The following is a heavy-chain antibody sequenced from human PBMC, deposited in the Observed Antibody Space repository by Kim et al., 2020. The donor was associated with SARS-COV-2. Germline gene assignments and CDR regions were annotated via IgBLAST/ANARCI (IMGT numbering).Heavy chain of an antibody. CDR3: ARTTVTTADY. J-gene: IGHJ4*02. D-gene: IGHD4-17*01. CDR2: IKQDGSEK. V-gene: IGHV3-7*01. CDR1: GFTFSSYC. Sequence: GGSLRLSCEASGFTFSSYCMSWVRQAPGKGLEWVANIKQDGSEKYYVDSVKGRFTISRDNAKNSLYLQMNSLRAEDTAVYYCARTTVTTADYWGQGALVTVSS.